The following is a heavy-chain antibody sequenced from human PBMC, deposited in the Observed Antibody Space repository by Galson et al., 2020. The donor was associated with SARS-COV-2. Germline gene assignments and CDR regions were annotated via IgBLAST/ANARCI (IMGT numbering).Heavy chain of an antibody. Sequence: SCAASGFTFSSYAMSWVRQAPGKGLEWVSAISGSGGSTYYADSVKGRLTISRDNSKTTLYLQMNSLSAEDTAVYYCAKSAFAVVAGGGYFQHWGQGTLVTVSS. CDR2: ISGSGGST. D-gene: IGHD6-19*01. J-gene: IGHJ1*01. CDR3: AKSAFAVVAGGGYFQH. V-gene: IGHV3-23*01. CDR1: GFTFSSYA.